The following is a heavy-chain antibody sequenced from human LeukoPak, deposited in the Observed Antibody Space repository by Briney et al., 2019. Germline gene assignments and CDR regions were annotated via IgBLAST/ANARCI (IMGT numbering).Heavy chain of an antibody. CDR1: GGSITSSSGY. D-gene: IGHD3-16*01. V-gene: IGHV4-39*01. J-gene: IGHJ5*02. Sequence: SETLSLTCSVSGGSITSSSGYWGWIRQPPEKGLEWIATIHYSGITYYNPSLKSRGTISVDTSRSQFSLKLRSVNAADTAVYYCASHTHYDHVWGFDLWGQGTLVTVSS. CDR3: ASHTHYDHVWGFDL. CDR2: IHYSGIT.